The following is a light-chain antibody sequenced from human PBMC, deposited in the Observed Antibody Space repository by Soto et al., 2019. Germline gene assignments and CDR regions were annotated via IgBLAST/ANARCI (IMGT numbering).Light chain of an antibody. CDR1: QTISSW. Sequence: DIQMTQSPSTLSGSVGDRVTITCRASQTISSWLAWYQQKPGKAPKLLIYKASTLKSGVPSRFSGSGSGTEFTLTISSLEPEDFAVYYCQQRSTRTFGQGTKVDIK. J-gene: IGKJ1*01. CDR3: QQRSTRT. CDR2: KAS. V-gene: IGKV1-5*03.